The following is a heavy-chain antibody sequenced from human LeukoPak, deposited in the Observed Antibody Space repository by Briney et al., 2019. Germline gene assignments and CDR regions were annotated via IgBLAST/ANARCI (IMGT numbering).Heavy chain of an antibody. CDR3: AKGANCGGDCYSYFDY. V-gene: IGHV3-23*01. CDR2: ISGSGGNT. D-gene: IGHD2-21*02. CDR1: GFTFSSYA. J-gene: IGHJ4*02. Sequence: GGSLRLSCAASGFTFSSYAMNWVRQAPGKGLEWVSGISGSGGNTKYADSVKGRFTPSRDNSKSTLYLQMNSLRAEDTAVYYCAKGANCGGDCYSYFDYWGQGSLVTVSS.